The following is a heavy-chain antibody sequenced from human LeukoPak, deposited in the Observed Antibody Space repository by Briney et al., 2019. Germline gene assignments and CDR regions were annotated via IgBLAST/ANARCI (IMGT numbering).Heavy chain of an antibody. CDR2: IYSGGST. CDR1: GFTVSSNY. J-gene: IGHJ4*02. CDR3: ARERGSGWSRDYYFDY. D-gene: IGHD6-19*01. V-gene: IGHV3-66*01. Sequence: PGGSLRLSCAASGFTVSSNYMSWVRQAPGKGLEWVSVIYSGGSTYYADSVKGRFTISRDNSKNTLYLQMNSLRAEDTAVYYCARERGSGWSRDYYFDYWGQGTLVTVSS.